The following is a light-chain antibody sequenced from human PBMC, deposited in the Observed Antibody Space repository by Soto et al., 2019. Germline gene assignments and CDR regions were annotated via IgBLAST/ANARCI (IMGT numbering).Light chain of an antibody. J-gene: IGLJ2*01. V-gene: IGLV7-46*01. Sequence: QAVVIQEPSLTVSPGGTVTLTCGSSTGAVTSGHYPYWFQQKPGQAPRTLIYDTSNKHSWTPARFSGSLLGGKAALTLSGAQPEDEAEYYCLLSYSGARGVFGGGTKVTVL. CDR3: LLSYSGARGV. CDR2: DTS. CDR1: TGAVTSGHY.